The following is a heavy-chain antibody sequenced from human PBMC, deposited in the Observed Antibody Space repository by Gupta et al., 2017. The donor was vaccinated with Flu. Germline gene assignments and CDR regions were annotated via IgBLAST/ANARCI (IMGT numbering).Heavy chain of an antibody. D-gene: IGHD6-6*01. Sequence: GSFSGYYWGWIRQPPGKGLEWIGEINLSGNANYNPSLKSRVTISVDTSNNQFSLKLSSVTAADTAVYYCARGSIAARLSDWGQGTLVTVSS. CDR1: GSFSGYY. CDR3: ARGSIAARLSD. V-gene: IGHV4-34*01. J-gene: IGHJ4*02. CDR2: INLSGNA.